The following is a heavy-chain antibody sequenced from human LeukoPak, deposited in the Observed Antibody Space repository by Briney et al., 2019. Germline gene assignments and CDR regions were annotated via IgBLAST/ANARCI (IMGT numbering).Heavy chain of an antibody. D-gene: IGHD2-2*01. CDR3: ARSSNLDYGYCSSTSCDANFDY. Sequence: SETLSLTCTGSGGSITNYYWSWIRQPAGKGLEWIGRIYTSGSTNYNPSLKSRVTMSVDTSKNQFSLKLSSVTAADTAVYYCARSSNLDYGYCSSTSCDANFDYWGQGTLVTVSS. J-gene: IGHJ4*02. V-gene: IGHV4-4*07. CDR2: IYTSGST. CDR1: GGSITNYY.